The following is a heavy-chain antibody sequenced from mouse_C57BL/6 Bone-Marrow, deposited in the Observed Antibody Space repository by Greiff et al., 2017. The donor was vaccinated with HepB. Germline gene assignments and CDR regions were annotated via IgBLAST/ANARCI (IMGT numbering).Heavy chain of an antibody. CDR2: IHPNSGST. J-gene: IGHJ2*01. CDR3: ARDQGYYYGSPYFDY. CDR1: GYTFTSYW. V-gene: IGHV1-64*01. D-gene: IGHD1-1*01. Sequence: QIQLQQPGAELVKPGASVKLSCKASGYTFTSYWMHWVKQRPGQGLEWIGMIHPNSGSTNYNEKFKSKATLTVDKSSSTAYMQLSSLTSEDSAVYYCARDQGYYYGSPYFDYWGQGTTLTVSS.